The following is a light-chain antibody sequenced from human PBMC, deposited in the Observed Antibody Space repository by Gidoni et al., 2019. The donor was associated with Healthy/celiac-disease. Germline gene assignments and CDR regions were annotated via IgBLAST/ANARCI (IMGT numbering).Light chain of an antibody. CDR1: QSVSSSY. CDR2: GAS. Sequence: EIVLTQSPGTLSLSPGERATLSCRASQSVSSSYLAWYQQKPGQAPRLLIYGASSRATGIPDRFSGSGSGTDITLTISRLEPEDFAVYYCQQYGSPFXQXTKVEIK. CDR3: QQYGSP. V-gene: IGKV3-20*01. J-gene: IGKJ1*01.